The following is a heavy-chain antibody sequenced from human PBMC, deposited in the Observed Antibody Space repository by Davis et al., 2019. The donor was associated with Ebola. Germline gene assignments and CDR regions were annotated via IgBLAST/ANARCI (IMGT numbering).Heavy chain of an antibody. V-gene: IGHV3-74*01. CDR3: ARRESLSGGNSEFDY. Sequence: PGGSLRLSCAASGFTFSSYWMHWVRQAPGKGLVWVSRINSDGSSTSYADSVKGRFTISRDNAKNTLYLQMNSLRAEDTAVYYCARRESLSGGNSEFDYWGQGTLVTVSS. CDR2: INSDGSST. D-gene: IGHD4-23*01. CDR1: GFTFSSYW. J-gene: IGHJ4*02.